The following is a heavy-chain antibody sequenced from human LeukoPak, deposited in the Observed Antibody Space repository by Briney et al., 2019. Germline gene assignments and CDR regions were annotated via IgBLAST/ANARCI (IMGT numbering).Heavy chain of an antibody. CDR2: IIPIFGTA. CDR1: GGTFVSYA. Sequence: SVKVSCKAPGGTFVSYAISWVRQAPGQGLEWRGGIIPIFGTANYAQKCSGRVTITADESTSTAYMELSSLRSEDTAVYYCARRLRYCTNGVCYSWYFDLWGRGTLVTVSS. CDR3: ARRLRYCTNGVCYSWYFDL. J-gene: IGHJ2*01. D-gene: IGHD2-8*01. V-gene: IGHV1-69*13.